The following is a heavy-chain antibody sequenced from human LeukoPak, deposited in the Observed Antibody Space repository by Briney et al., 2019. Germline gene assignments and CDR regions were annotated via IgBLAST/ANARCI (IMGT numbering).Heavy chain of an antibody. CDR2: ISYDGSNE. Sequence: GGSLRLSCAASGFPFRTYGMYWVRQAPGKGRVWVAVISYDGSNEYYADSVKGRFTISRNNSKNTLYLQMNSLRPEDTAVYYCGRGVPPDYWGQGTLITVSS. CDR1: GFPFRTYG. J-gene: IGHJ4*02. D-gene: IGHD3-10*01. CDR3: GRGVPPDY. V-gene: IGHV3-30*03.